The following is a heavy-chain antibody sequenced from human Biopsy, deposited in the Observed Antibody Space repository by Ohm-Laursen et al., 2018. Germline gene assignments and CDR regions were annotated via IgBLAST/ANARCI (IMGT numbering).Heavy chain of an antibody. V-gene: IGHV3-33*01. CDR1: GFAFSYYG. CDR2: MWSDGINK. J-gene: IGHJ4*02. D-gene: IGHD2-2*01. Sequence: SLRLSCAASGFAFSYYGLHWVRQAPGKGLQWVAVMWSDGINKNYADSVKGRFTVSRDNSKNTLFLRMNSLRAEDTAVYYCARDGIVVVPAAFHLDNWGPGTLVTDSS. CDR3: ARDGIVVVPAAFHLDN.